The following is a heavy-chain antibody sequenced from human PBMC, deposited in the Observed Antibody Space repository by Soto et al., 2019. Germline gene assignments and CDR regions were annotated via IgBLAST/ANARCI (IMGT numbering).Heavy chain of an antibody. V-gene: IGHV1-69*02. J-gene: IGHJ4*02. Sequence: QVQLVQSGAEVKKPGSSVKVSCKASGGTFSSYTISWVRQAPGQGLEWMGRIIPILGIANYAQKFQGRVTITADKSTSTAYMELSSLRSEDTAVYYCARVGNWNDDGLGGYWGQGTLVTVSS. CDR2: IIPILGIA. CDR1: GGTFSSYT. D-gene: IGHD1-1*01. CDR3: ARVGNWNDDGLGGY.